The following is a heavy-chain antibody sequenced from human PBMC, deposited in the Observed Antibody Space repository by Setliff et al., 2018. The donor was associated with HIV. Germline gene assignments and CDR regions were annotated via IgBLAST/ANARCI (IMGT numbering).Heavy chain of an antibody. V-gene: IGHV4-30-2*01. D-gene: IGHD4-4*01. CDR2: IYHSGSS. Sequence: LSLTCVASGDSIRNGGYSWTWIRQPPGKGLKWIGFIYHSGSSFYNPSLKSRVTISRDGSANQFSLILTSVTAADTGVYYCARVVETTYISGFGAFDVWGQGKVVTVSS. CDR3: ARVVETTYISGFGAFDV. J-gene: IGHJ3*01. CDR1: GDSIRNGGYS.